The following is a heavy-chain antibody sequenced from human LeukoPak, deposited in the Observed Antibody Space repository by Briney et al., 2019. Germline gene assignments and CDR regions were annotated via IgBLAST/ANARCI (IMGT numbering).Heavy chain of an antibody. CDR2: IYTSGGT. CDR1: GVSISSGSYY. Sequence: SETLSLTCTVSGVSISSGSYYWSWIRQPAGKGLEWIGRIYTSGGTNYNPSLKSRVTISVDTSKNQFSLNLSSVTAADTAVYYCARQTSTTSVDYWGQGTLVTVSS. D-gene: IGHD2-2*01. CDR3: ARQTSTTSVDY. V-gene: IGHV4-61*02. J-gene: IGHJ4*02.